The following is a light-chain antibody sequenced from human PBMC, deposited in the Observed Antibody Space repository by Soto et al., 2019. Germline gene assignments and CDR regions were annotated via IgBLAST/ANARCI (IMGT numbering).Light chain of an antibody. Sequence: QSVLTQPASVSGSPGQSITISCTGTSSDVGGYNFVSWYQHHPGKAPKLMIYEVSSRPSGVSDRFSGFKSGNTASLTISGLQAEDEADYYCSSYTSSDSLVFGGGTQLTVL. CDR2: EVS. CDR3: SSYTSSDSLV. J-gene: IGLJ3*02. V-gene: IGLV2-14*01. CDR1: SSDVGGYNF.